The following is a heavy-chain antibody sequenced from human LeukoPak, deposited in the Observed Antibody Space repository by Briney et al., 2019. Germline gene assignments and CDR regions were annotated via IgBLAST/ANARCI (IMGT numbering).Heavy chain of an antibody. CDR2: CSAYNGNT. J-gene: IGHJ6*02. D-gene: IGHD5-24*01. V-gene: IGHV1-18*01. CDR3: ARDYRRDGYVQYYYYGMDV. CDR1: GYTFTIYG. Sequence: ASVRVSYRSSGYTFTIYGISWVRQAPGQGLVWMGWCSAYNGNTNYAQKLQGRVTMTTDTSTSTAYMELSSLRSEDTAVYYCARDYRRDGYVQYYYYGMDVWGQGTTVTVSS.